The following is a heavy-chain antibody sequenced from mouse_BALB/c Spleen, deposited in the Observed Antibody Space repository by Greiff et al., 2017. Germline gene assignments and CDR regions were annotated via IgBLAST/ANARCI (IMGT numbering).Heavy chain of an antibody. CDR1: GYSITSDFA. D-gene: IGHD2-1*01. J-gene: IGHJ4*01. CDR2: IGYSGST. V-gene: IGHV3-2*02. Sequence: VQLKESGPGLVKPSQSLSLTCTVTGYSITSDFAWNWIRQFPGNKLEWLGYIGYSGSTSYNPSLKSRISITRDTSKNQFFLQLNSVTTEDTSTYYCARFYYGNYYYAMDYWGQGTSVTVSS. CDR3: ARFYYGNYYYAMDY.